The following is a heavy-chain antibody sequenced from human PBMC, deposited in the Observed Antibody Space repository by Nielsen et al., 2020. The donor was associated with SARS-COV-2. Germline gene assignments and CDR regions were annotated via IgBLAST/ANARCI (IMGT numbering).Heavy chain of an antibody. V-gene: IGHV3-13*01. CDR3: ARDSYSYGYDY. D-gene: IGHD5-18*01. CDR1: GFTFSSYD. J-gene: IGHJ4*02. Sequence: GESLKISCAASGFTFSSYDMHWVRQATGKGLEWVSAIGTAGDTYYPGSVKGRFTISRENAKNSLYLQMNSLRAGDTAVYYCARDSYSYGYDYWGQGTLVTVSS. CDR2: IGTAGDT.